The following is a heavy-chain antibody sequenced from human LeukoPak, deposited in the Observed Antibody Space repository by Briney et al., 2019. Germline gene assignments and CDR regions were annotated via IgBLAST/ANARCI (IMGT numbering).Heavy chain of an antibody. CDR2: ISHDGSNS. CDR3: AKTHYYDSSGVPGDY. J-gene: IGHJ4*02. D-gene: IGHD3-22*01. CDR1: GFTFSGYG. V-gene: IGHV3-30*18. Sequence: GGSLRLSCAASGFTFSGYGMHWVRQAPGKGLEWVTVISHDGSNSYYADSVKGRFTISRDNSKNTLYLQMSSLRAEDTAVYYCAKTHYYDSSGVPGDYWGQGTLVTVSS.